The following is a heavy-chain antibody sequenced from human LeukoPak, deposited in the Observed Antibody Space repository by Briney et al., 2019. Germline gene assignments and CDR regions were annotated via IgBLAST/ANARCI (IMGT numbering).Heavy chain of an antibody. J-gene: IGHJ5*02. Sequence: GGSLRLSCAASGFIFDDYAMHWVRQAPGKGLEWVSGIRWDGGNVGYADSVKGRFTISRDNAKNSLYLQMNSLRAEDTALYYCAKDDSSGYPNYNWFDPWGQGTLVTVSS. V-gene: IGHV3-9*01. CDR2: IRWDGGNV. D-gene: IGHD3-22*01. CDR3: AKDDSSGYPNYNWFDP. CDR1: GFIFDDYA.